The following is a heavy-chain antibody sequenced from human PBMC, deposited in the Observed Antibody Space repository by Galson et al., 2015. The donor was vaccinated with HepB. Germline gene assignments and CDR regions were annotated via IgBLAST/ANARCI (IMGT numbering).Heavy chain of an antibody. CDR3: AKDSGVGGKHY. CDR2: IRGSGTGT. D-gene: IGHD3-16*01. Sequence: SLRLSCAASGFTFYIYTMNWVRQAPGKGLEWVSSIRGSGTGTYYADSVKGRFTISRDDSKNTLFLQLNSLRAEDTAIYYCAKDSGVGGKHYWGQGILVTVSS. CDR1: GFTFYIYT. V-gene: IGHV3-23*01. J-gene: IGHJ4*02.